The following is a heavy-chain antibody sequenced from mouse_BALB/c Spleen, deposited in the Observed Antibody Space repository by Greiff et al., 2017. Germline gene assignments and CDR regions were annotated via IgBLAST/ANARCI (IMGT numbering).Heavy chain of an antibody. CDR2: IDPANGNT. CDR3: ARGFPNYYGSSWFAY. D-gene: IGHD1-1*01. CDR1: GFNIKDTY. Sequence: EVQVVESGAELVKPGASVKLSCTASGFNIKDTYMHWVKQRPEQGLEWIGRIDPANGNTKYDPKFQGKATITADTSSNTAYLQLSSLTSEDTAVYYCARGFPNYYGSSWFAYWGQGTLVTVSA. J-gene: IGHJ3*01. V-gene: IGHV14-3*02.